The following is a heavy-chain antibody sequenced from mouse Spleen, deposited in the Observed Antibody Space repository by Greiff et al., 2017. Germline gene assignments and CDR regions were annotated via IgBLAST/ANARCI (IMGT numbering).Heavy chain of an antibody. D-gene: IGHD2-4*01. Sequence: QVQLQQSGAELVRPGTSVKLSCKASGYTFTSYWMHWVKQRPGQGLEWIGVIDPSDSYTNYNQKFKGKATLTVDTSSSTAYMQLSSLTSEDSAVYYCARGGLRRAMDYWGQGTSVTVSS. CDR1: GYTFTSYW. V-gene: IGHV1-59*01. CDR3: ARGGLRRAMDY. CDR2: IDPSDSYT. J-gene: IGHJ4*01.